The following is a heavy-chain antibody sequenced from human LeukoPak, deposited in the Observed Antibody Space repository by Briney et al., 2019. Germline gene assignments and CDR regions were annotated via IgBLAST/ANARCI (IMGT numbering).Heavy chain of an antibody. CDR2: IHPSDSDT. V-gene: IGHV5-51*01. Sequence: GASLKISCKGSGYSFTSYWIGWVRQMPGKGLEWMGIIHPSDSDTRYSPSFQGQVTISADKSISTAYLQWSSLKASDTAMYYCAISTRYCSGGSCYSGGLDYWGQGTLVTVSS. CDR3: AISTRYCSGGSCYSGGLDY. CDR1: GYSFTSYW. D-gene: IGHD2-15*01. J-gene: IGHJ4*02.